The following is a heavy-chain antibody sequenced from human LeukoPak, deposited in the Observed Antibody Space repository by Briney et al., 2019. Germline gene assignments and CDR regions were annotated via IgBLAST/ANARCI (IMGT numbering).Heavy chain of an antibody. J-gene: IGHJ6*02. V-gene: IGHV3-21*01. D-gene: IGHD1-1*01. CDR1: GFTFTFYT. CDR2: INSGSSNI. Sequence: GGSLRLSCAASGFTFTFYTMNWFRQAPGKGLEWVSSINSGSSNIHYADSVKGRFTISRDNARNSLYLQMNTLRAEETAVYYCARAGHNLNSQEYYYYGMDVWGQGTTVTVSS. CDR3: ARAGHNLNSQEYYYYGMDV.